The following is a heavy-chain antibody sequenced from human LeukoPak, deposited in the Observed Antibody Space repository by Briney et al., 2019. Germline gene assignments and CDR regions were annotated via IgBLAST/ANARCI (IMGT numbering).Heavy chain of an antibody. CDR3: VKIDTAMADYYYYGMDV. CDR1: GFISDDYA. D-gene: IGHD5-18*01. Sequence: PGGSLRLSCAASGFISDDYAMHWVRQAPGKGLEWVSGISWNSGSIGYADSVKGRFTISRDNAKNSLYLQMNSLRTEDTALYYCVKIDTAMADYYYYGMDVWGQGTTVTVSS. J-gene: IGHJ6*02. CDR2: ISWNSGSI. V-gene: IGHV3-9*02.